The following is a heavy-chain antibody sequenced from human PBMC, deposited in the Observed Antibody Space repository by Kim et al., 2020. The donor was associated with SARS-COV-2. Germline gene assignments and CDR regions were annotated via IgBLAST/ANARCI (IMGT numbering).Heavy chain of an antibody. D-gene: IGHD6-19*01. CDR2: ISGSGTTI. CDR1: GFTFSSYE. Sequence: GGSLRLSCAASGFTFSSYEMNWVRQAPGKGLEWVSYISGSGTTIHYADYVKDRFTITSDNAKNSLYLQMNSLRAEDTAVYYCARESAVAGNDYWGQGTLVTVSS. CDR3: ARESAVAGNDY. V-gene: IGHV3-48*03. J-gene: IGHJ4*02.